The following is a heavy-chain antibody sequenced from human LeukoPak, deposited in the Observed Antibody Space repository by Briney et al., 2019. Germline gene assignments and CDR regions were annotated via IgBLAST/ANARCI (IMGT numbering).Heavy chain of an antibody. V-gene: IGHV1-2*02. Sequence: ASVKASCKASGYTFTGYYMHWVRQAPGQGLEWMGWINPNSGGTNYAQKFQGRVTMTRDTSISTAYLELSRLRSDDTAVYYCARPPGSYDPFDYWGQGTLVTVSS. D-gene: IGHD1-26*01. J-gene: IGHJ4*02. CDR2: INPNSGGT. CDR1: GYTFTGYY. CDR3: ARPPGSYDPFDY.